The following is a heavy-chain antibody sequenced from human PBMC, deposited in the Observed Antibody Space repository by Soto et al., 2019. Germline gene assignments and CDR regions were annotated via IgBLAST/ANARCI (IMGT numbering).Heavy chain of an antibody. CDR3: ARSVDVGALYYGMDV. Sequence: SVKVSCKASGGTFRSYGINWVRQAPGQGLEWMGGTVPSYGTANYAQKFQGRLTITADTSTSTAYMELSSLRYEDTAVYYCARSVDVGALYYGMDVWGHGTTVTVSS. V-gene: IGHV1-69*06. J-gene: IGHJ6*02. CDR1: GGTFRSYG. CDR2: TVPSYGTA. D-gene: IGHD1-26*01.